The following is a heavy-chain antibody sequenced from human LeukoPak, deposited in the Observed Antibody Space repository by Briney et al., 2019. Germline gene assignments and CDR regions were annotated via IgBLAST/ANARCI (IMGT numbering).Heavy chain of an antibody. CDR2: ISDSGGST. Sequence: GGSLRLSCAASGFTFSSYAMSWVRQAPGKGLEWVSAISDSGGSTYYADSVKGRFTISRDNSENTLFLQMNSLRAEDTAIYYCAKDQTYYYDSSGYWWGQGTLVTVSS. D-gene: IGHD3-22*01. CDR1: GFTFSSYA. V-gene: IGHV3-23*01. J-gene: IGHJ4*02. CDR3: AKDQTYYYDSSGYW.